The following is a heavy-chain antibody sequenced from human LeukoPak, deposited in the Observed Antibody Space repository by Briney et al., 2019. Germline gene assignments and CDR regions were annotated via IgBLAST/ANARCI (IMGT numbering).Heavy chain of an antibody. D-gene: IGHD1-26*01. CDR2: IYYSGST. V-gene: IGHV4-59*12. J-gene: IGHJ4*02. CDR3: ARDAGGELLWAY. CDR1: GGSISSYY. Sequence: SETLSLTCTVSGGSISSYYWSWLRQPPGKGLEWIGYIYYSGSTNYKSSLKSRVTISVDTSKNQFSLKLSSVTAADTAVYYCARDAGGELLWAYWGQGTLVTVSS.